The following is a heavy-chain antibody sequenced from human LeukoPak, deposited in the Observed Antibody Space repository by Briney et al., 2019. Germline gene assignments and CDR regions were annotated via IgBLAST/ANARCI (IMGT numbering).Heavy chain of an antibody. CDR1: GYPFSHYR. D-gene: IGHD4-23*01. CDR2: ISAYSGKT. CDR3: ARERNSDYLDY. J-gene: IGHJ4*02. Sequence: GASVKVSCRTSGYPFSHYRISWVRQAPGQGLEWMGGISAYSGKTDYAETLQGRVTMTTDTATTTAYLEVRTLRSDDTAVYFCARERNSDYLDYWGQGTLVIVSS. V-gene: IGHV1-18*01.